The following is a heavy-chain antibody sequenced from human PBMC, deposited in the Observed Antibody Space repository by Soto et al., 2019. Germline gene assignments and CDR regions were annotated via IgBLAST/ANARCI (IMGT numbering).Heavy chain of an antibody. CDR2: INAGNSNI. V-gene: IGHV1-3*01. D-gene: IGHD3-9*01. CDR3: ATHILTGYYYYFYMAV. CDR1: GYTFANYA. J-gene: IGHJ6*03. Sequence: QVQLVQSGAEVKKPGASVKVSCKASGYTFANYAIQWVRQAPGQRLEWMGWINAGNSNIEYSQRFQGRVTITRDTSATTVYMELSSLRSEDSAVYYCATHILTGYYYYFYMAVWGKGTTVTVSS.